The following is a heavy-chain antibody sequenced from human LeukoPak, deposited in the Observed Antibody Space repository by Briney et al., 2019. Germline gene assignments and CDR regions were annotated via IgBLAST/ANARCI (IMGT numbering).Heavy chain of an antibody. D-gene: IGHD3-10*01. V-gene: IGHV3-53*01. Sequence: GGSLRLSCAASGFTVSSNYMSWVRQAPGKGLEWVSVIYSGGSTYYADPVKGRFTISRDNAKNSLYLQMSSLRAEDTAVYYCARDLHYYGSGSFGYWGQGTLVTVSS. CDR3: ARDLHYYGSGSFGY. J-gene: IGHJ4*02. CDR2: IYSGGST. CDR1: GFTVSSNY.